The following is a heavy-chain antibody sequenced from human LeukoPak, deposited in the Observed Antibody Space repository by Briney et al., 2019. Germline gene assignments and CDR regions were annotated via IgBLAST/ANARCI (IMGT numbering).Heavy chain of an antibody. CDR1: GGSISSYY. V-gene: IGHV4-59*12. CDR2: IYHSGST. CDR3: ARVLWSGICCDY. J-gene: IGHJ4*02. D-gene: IGHD3-3*01. Sequence: SETLSLTCTVSGGSISSYYWSWIRQPPGKGLEWIGEIYHSGSTNYNPSLKSRVTISVDKSKNQFSLKLSSVTAADTAVYYCARVLWSGICCDYWGERTLVTVSS.